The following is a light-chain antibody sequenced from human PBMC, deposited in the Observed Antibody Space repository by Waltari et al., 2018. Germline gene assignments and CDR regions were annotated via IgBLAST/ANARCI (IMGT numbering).Light chain of an antibody. Sequence: DIQMTQSPSTLSASVGDRVTIPCRTSQNINSWLAWYQQKPGKAPKLPIYKASSLESGVPSRFSGSGSGTEFTLTITSLQPDDFATYFCQHYNNYSPWTFGQGTKVEVK. CDR3: QHYNNYSPWT. J-gene: IGKJ1*01. CDR1: QNINSW. CDR2: KAS. V-gene: IGKV1-5*03.